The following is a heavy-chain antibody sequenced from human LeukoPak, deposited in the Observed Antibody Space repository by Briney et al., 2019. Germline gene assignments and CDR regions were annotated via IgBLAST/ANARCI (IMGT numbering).Heavy chain of an antibody. D-gene: IGHD6-6*01. CDR2: ISSSSSYI. CDR1: GFTFSSYS. J-gene: IGHJ4*02. V-gene: IGHV3-21*01. Sequence: GGSLRLSCAASGFTFSSYSMNWVRRAPGKGLEWVSSISSSSSYIYYADSVKGRFTISRDNAKNSLYLQMNSLRAEDTAVYYCARASSSSPYRLDYWGQGTLVTVSS. CDR3: ARASSSSPYRLDY.